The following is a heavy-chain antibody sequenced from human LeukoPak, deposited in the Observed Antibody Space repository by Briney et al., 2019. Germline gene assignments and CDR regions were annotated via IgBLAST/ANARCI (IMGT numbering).Heavy chain of an antibody. V-gene: IGHV3-30*04. Sequence: GRSLRLFCAASGFTFSSYAMHWVRQAPGKGLEWVAVISYDGSNKYYADSVKGRFTISRDNSKNTLYLQMNSLRAEDTAVYYCARDPGDIVAPTGWFDPWGQGTLVTVSS. D-gene: IGHD2-15*01. CDR3: ARDPGDIVAPTGWFDP. J-gene: IGHJ5*02. CDR2: ISYDGSNK. CDR1: GFTFSSYA.